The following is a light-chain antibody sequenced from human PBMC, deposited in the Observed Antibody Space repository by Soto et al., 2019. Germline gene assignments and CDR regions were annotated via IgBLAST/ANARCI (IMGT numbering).Light chain of an antibody. Sequence: EIVMTQSPATLSVSPVERATLSCMASQGIKDYVAWFQQKPGQAPRLLIYGASSRATGIPDRFSGSGSGTDFTLTISRLEPEDFAVYYCQQYGSSRRWTFGQGTKVDIK. CDR2: GAS. CDR3: QQYGSSRRWT. CDR1: QGIKDY. V-gene: IGKV3-20*01. J-gene: IGKJ1*01.